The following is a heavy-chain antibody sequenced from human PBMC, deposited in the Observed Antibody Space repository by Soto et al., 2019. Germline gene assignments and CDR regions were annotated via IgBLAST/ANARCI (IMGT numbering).Heavy chain of an antibody. J-gene: IGHJ4*02. D-gene: IGHD6-25*01. V-gene: IGHV3-23*01. CDR2: IVASGGST. CDR3: VKERLQRGFDY. Sequence: EVQLLDSGGGSVQPGGSLRLSCAASGFTFSNYGMSWVRQAPGKGLEWVSSIVASGGSTYYADLVKGRFTISRDNSENKLYLQMNSLRAEDTAVYYCVKERLQRGFDYWGQGTLVTVSS. CDR1: GFTFSNYG.